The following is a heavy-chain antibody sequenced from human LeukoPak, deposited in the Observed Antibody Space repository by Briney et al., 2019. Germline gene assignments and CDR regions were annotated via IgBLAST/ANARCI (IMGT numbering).Heavy chain of an antibody. CDR1: GFTFSSYG. Sequence: GGSLRLSCAASGFTFSSYGMPWVRQAPGKGLEGVAVIWYDGSNKYYADSVKGRFTISRDNSKNTLYLQMNSLRAEDTAVYYCARGPVALLDYFDYWGQGTLVTVSS. D-gene: IGHD1-26*01. V-gene: IGHV3-33*01. J-gene: IGHJ4*02. CDR2: IWYDGSNK. CDR3: ARGPVALLDYFDY.